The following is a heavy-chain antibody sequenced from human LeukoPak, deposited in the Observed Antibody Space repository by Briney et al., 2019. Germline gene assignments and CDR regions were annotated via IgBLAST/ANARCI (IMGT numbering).Heavy chain of an antibody. V-gene: IGHV4-59*01. CDR1: GGSISTYY. CDR3: ARGDYYYSYYMGV. CDR2: IYYSGST. Sequence: PSETLSLTCTVSGGSISTYYWNWIRQPPGKGLEWIGYIYYSGSTNYNPSLKSRVTISVDTSKKQFSLKLSSVTAADTAMYYCARGDYYYSYYMGVWGKGTTVTVSS. J-gene: IGHJ6*03.